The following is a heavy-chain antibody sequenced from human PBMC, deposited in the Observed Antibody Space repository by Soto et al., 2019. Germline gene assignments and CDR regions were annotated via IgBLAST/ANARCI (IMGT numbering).Heavy chain of an antibody. V-gene: IGHV4-59*11. CDR2: IYFRGGA. D-gene: IGHD3-16*01. Sequence: VQLQESGPGLVKPSETLSLNCSVSGGSITNHYYHWIRQPPGKGLEWIGSIYFRGGATYNPSLKSRVSISLDTSKDQLSLSLSSVTPADSAVYYCARDLRLRGWFDPWGQGTLVTVTS. CDR1: GGSITNHY. J-gene: IGHJ5*02. CDR3: ARDLRLRGWFDP.